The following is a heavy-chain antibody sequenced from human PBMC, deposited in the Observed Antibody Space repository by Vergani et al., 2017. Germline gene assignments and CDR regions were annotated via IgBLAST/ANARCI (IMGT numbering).Heavy chain of an antibody. D-gene: IGHD3-10*01. V-gene: IGHV3-30*18. Sequence: QVQLVESGGGVVQPGRSLRLSCAASGFTFSSYGMHWVRQAPGKGLEWVAVISYDGSNKYYADSVKGRFTISRDNSKNTLYLKMNRLRAEEKAVYYCAKDHCPSGLWMGELPKAKYYYYGMDVWGQGTTVTVSS. CDR1: GFTFSSYG. CDR2: ISYDGSNK. CDR3: AKDHCPSGLWMGELPKAKYYYYGMDV. J-gene: IGHJ6*02.